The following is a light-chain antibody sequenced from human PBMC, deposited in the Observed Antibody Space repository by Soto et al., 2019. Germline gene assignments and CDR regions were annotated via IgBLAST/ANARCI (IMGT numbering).Light chain of an antibody. CDR2: EVS. CDR3: SSYRSGSTPYV. J-gene: IGLJ1*01. CDR1: ISDIVDYNY. Sequence: QSVLTQPASGSVSPGQSITISCTGTISDIVDYNYVSCYQQHPGKPPKLMIYEVSNRPSGVSNRFSGSKSGTTASLTISGLEAEDEEDYYCSSYRSGSTPYVFGTGTKVTVL. V-gene: IGLV2-14*01.